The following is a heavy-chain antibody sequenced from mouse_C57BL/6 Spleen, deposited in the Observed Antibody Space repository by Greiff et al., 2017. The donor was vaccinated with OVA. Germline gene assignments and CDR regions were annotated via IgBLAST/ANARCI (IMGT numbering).Heavy chain of an antibody. V-gene: IGHV1-52*01. CDR2: IDPSDSET. Sequence: QVQLQQPGAELVRPGSSVKLSCKASGYTFTSYWMHWVKQRPIQGLEWIGNIDPSDSETHYNQKFKDKATLTVDKSSSTAYMQLSSLTSEDSAVYYCASSYYGSSYDYWGQGTTLTVSS. J-gene: IGHJ2*01. CDR1: GYTFTSYW. D-gene: IGHD1-1*01. CDR3: ASSYYGSSYDY.